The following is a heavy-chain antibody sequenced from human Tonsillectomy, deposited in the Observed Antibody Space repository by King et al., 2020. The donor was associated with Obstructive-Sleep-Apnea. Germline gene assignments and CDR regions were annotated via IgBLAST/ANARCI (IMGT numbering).Heavy chain of an antibody. CDR2: IEYSGST. J-gene: IGHJ3*02. V-gene: IGHV4-39*07. CDR3: ARDKENDDFWSGYYKSAAFDI. D-gene: IGHD3-3*01. Sequence: QLQESGPGLVKPSETLSLTCTVSGGSISTTSYYWDWIRQPPGKGLEWIGSIEYSGSTYYNPSLKSRVTITVDTSKNHFSLNLSSVTAADTAVYYCARDKENDDFWSGYYKSAAFDIWGQGTMVTVSS. CDR1: GGSISTTSYY.